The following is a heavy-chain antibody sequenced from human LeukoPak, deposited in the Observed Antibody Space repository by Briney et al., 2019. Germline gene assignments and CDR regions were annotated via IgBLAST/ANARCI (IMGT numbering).Heavy chain of an antibody. CDR3: ARDPGAFPYFFDS. J-gene: IGHJ4*02. CDR2: ISGSGGST. Sequence: GGSLRLSCAASGFTFSSYAMSWVRQAPGKGLEWVSAISGSGGSTYYADSVRGRFTISRDNSKNTLYLQMNSLRVEDTAVYFCARDPGAFPYFFDSWGQGTLVTVSS. CDR1: GFTFSSYA. D-gene: IGHD4/OR15-4a*01. V-gene: IGHV3-23*01.